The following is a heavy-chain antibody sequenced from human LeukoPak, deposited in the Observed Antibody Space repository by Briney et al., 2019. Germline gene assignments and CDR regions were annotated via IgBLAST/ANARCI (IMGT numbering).Heavy chain of an antibody. Sequence: SETLSLTCTVSGGSIGSGDYYWSWIRQPPGKGLEWIGYIYYSGSTYYYPSLKSRVTISMDTSKNQFSLRLTSVTAADTAVYYCARDRWFPSPYGMDVWGQGTTVTVSS. CDR3: ARDRWFPSPYGMDV. V-gene: IGHV4-30-4*01. CDR1: GGSIGSGDYY. D-gene: IGHD3-10*01. CDR2: IYYSGST. J-gene: IGHJ6*02.